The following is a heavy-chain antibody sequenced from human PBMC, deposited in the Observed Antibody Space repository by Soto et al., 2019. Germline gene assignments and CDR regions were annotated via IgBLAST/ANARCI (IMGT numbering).Heavy chain of an antibody. V-gene: IGHV3-15*01. CDR2: INSKSDGGTT. J-gene: IGHJ4*02. D-gene: IGHD3-10*01. Sequence: VQLVESGGGLVKPGGSLRLSCAASGFTFSNAWMSWVRQAPGKGLEWAGRINSKSDGGTTDYAAPVKGRFPISRDDSKTTRYLQMNSLKAEDTDVYYCTTDQEGVLGALWFGELVPYDYWGQGTLVTVSS. CDR3: TTDQEGVLGALWFGELVPYDY. CDR1: GFTFSNAW.